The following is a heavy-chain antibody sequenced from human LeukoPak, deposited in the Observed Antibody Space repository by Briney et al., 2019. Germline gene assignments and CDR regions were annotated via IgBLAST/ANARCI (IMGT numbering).Heavy chain of an antibody. CDR1: GGSISSYY. Sequence: PSETLSLTCTVSGGSISSYYWSWIRQPPGKGLEWIGYIYYSGSTNYNPSLKSRVTISVDTSKNQFSLKLSSVTAADTAVYYCARDRKGYCSGGSCYTYYFDYWGQGTLVTVSS. D-gene: IGHD2-15*01. J-gene: IGHJ4*02. CDR3: ARDRKGYCSGGSCYTYYFDY. V-gene: IGHV4-59*12. CDR2: IYYSGST.